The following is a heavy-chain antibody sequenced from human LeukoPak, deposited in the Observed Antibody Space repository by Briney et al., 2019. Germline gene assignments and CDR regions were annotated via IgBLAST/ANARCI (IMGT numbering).Heavy chain of an antibody. V-gene: IGHV4-59*01. CDR3: ARAEEQLWSSFDY. Sequence: SETLSLTCTVSGGSISRYYWSWIRQPPGKGLEWIGYIYYSGSTNYNPSLKSRVTISVDTSKNQFSLKLSSVTAADTAVYYCARAEEQLWSSFDYWGQGTLVTVSS. J-gene: IGHJ4*02. CDR1: GGSISRYY. CDR2: IYYSGST. D-gene: IGHD5-18*01.